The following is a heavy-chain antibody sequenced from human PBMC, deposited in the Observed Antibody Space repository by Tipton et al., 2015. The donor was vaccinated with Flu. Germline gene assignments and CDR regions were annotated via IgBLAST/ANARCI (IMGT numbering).Heavy chain of an antibody. CDR3: ARDLKWSSAYYNPFGY. CDR2: IQTGGTA. J-gene: IGHJ4*02. CDR1: GDSMNTGNFY. V-gene: IGHV4-61*02. Sequence: TLSLTCTVSGDSMNTGNFYWSWIRQSAGKGLEWIGRIQTGGTANYNPSLKSRVIITIDTNKNQFSLHFYSATAADTAVYYCARDLKWSSAYYNPFGYWGQGTLVTVSS. D-gene: IGHD3-22*01.